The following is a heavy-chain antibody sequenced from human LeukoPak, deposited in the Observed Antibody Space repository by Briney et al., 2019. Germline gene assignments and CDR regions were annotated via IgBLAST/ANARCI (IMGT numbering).Heavy chain of an antibody. CDR1: GYRFTSYW. V-gene: IGHV5-51*01. D-gene: IGHD5-12*01. CDR2: IYPGDSDT. J-gene: IGHJ5*02. CDR3: ARLSGYSGYDRGDWFDP. Sequence: SGESLKISCKGSGYRFTSYWIGWVRQMPGKGLEWMGIIYPGDSDTRYSPSFQGQVTISADKSISTAYLQWSSLKASDTAMYYCARLSGYSGYDRGDWFDPWGQGTLVTVSS.